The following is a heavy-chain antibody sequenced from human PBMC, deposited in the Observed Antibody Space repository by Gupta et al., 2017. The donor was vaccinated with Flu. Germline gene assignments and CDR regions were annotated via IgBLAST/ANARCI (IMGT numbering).Heavy chain of an antibody. CDR2: ISGGGRT. CDR3: AKARGTVKGAQDY. V-gene: IGHV3-23*01. D-gene: IGHD3-10*01. CDR1: FSSYA. J-gene: IGHJ4*02. Sequence: FSSYAMSWVRQAPGKGLEWVSSISGGGRTYDADAVKGRFTISRDTAKNTLYLQMKKLRAEDTALYYCAKARGTVKGAQDYGGQGTLVTVSS.